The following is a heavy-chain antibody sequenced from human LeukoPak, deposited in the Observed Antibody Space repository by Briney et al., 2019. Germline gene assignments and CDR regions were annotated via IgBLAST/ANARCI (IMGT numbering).Heavy chain of an antibody. CDR2: ISYDGSNK. CDR1: GFTFSSYG. J-gene: IGHJ4*02. D-gene: IGHD5-18*01. Sequence: GGSLRLSCAASGFTFSSYGMHWVRQAPGKGLEGVAVISYDGSNKYYADSVKGRFTISRDNSKNTLYLQMNSLRAEDTAVYYCAKTRGYSYGDFDYWGQGTLVTVSS. CDR3: AKTRGYSYGDFDY. V-gene: IGHV3-30*18.